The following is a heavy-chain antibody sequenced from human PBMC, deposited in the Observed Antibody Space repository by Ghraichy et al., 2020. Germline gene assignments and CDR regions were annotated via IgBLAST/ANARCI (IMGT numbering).Heavy chain of an antibody. J-gene: IGHJ4*02. CDR1: GFTFSSYA. V-gene: IGHV3-30-3*01. CDR2: ISYDGSNK. CDR3: ARDQEGFDY. Sequence: GGSLRLSCAASGFTFSSYAMHWVRQAPGKGLEWVAVISYDGSNKYYADSVKGRFTISRDNSKNTLYLQMNSLRAEDTAVYYCARDQEGFDYWGQGTLVTISS.